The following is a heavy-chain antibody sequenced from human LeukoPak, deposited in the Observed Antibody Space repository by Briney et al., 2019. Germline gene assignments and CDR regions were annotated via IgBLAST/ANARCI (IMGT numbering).Heavy chain of an antibody. CDR1: GFTFSSYA. V-gene: IGHV3-23*01. D-gene: IGHD2-2*01. CDR3: AKIVGVRLPAADWFDP. Sequence: GGSLRLSCATSGFTFSSYAMSWVRQAPGKGLEWVSAISGSGGSTYYADSVKGRFTISRDNSKNTLYLQMNSLRAEDTAVYYCAKIVGVRLPAADWFDPWGQGTLVTVSS. CDR2: ISGSGGST. J-gene: IGHJ5*02.